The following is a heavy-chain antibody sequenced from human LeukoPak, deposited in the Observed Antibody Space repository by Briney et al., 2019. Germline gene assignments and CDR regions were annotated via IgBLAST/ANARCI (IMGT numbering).Heavy chain of an antibody. CDR1: GDSISNYY. CDR2: MYHRGST. D-gene: IGHD6-19*01. V-gene: IGHV4-59*01. J-gene: IGHJ4*02. Sequence: SETLSLTCTVSGDSISNYYWSWIRQSPGKELEWIGYMYHRGSTIYNPSLKSRVTISTDTSKNQFSLRLTSVTAADTAIYYCARAEKAVTGTLDSWGQGTLITVSS. CDR3: ARAEKAVTGTLDS.